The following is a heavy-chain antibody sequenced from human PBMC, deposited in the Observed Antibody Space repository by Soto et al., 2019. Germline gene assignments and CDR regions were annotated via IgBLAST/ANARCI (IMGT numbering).Heavy chain of an antibody. CDR1: GYSFTSDW. V-gene: IGHV5-51*01. Sequence: ESLKISCKASGYSFTSDWVGRVRQMPGKGLEWMGIIYPGDSDTRYSPSFQGQVTITADKSISTAYLQWSSLKASDSAMYYCARLKDSSFDCWGQGTLVTVSS. CDR2: IYPGDSDT. J-gene: IGHJ4*02. D-gene: IGHD4-4*01. CDR3: ARLKDSSFDC.